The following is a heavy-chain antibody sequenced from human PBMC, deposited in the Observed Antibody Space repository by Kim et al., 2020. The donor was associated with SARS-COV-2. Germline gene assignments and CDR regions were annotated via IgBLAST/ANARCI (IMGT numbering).Heavy chain of an antibody. Sequence: SETLSLTCTVSGDSLSSGGYYWSWIRQHPGKGLEWIGYIYYSGTTYYNPSLKSRLTISLDRSKSQFSLELSSVTAADTAVYYCARGSGYSYDYYWFDPWGPGTLVTVS. CDR1: GDSLSSGGYY. CDR3: ARGSGYSYDYYWFDP. CDR2: IYYSGTT. J-gene: IGHJ5*02. D-gene: IGHD5-18*01. V-gene: IGHV4-31*03.